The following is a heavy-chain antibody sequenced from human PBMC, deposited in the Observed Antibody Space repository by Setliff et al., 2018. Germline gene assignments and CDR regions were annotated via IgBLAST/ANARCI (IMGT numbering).Heavy chain of an antibody. CDR3: ARDRTYYGSGTYTRWFDY. CDR2: IFYSRDT. D-gene: IGHD3-10*01. Sequence: KTSETLSLTCSVSGGAVRSHYWSWIRQPPGKGLEWIGFIFYSRDTKSNPSLKSRVTMSVDTSKNQFSLKLSSVTAADTAVYYCARDRTYYGSGTYTRWFDYWGQGTLVTVSS. CDR1: GGAVRSHY. J-gene: IGHJ4*02. V-gene: IGHV4-59*02.